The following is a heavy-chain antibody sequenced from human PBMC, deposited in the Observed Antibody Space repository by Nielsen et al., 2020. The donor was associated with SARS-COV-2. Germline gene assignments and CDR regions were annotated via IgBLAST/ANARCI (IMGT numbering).Heavy chain of an antibody. J-gene: IGHJ2*01. Sequence: SETLSLTCAVSDGSLSGHYWTWIRQPPGKGPEWIGEASHSGSTNTNPSLKSRVTISVDTSKSQFSLKLRSVTAADTAVYYCARDGASGRFYDWLSHFDLWGRGTLVTVSS. CDR3: ARDGASGRFYDWLSHFDL. CDR1: DGSLSGHY. D-gene: IGHD3-3*01. V-gene: IGHV4-34*01. CDR2: ASHSGST.